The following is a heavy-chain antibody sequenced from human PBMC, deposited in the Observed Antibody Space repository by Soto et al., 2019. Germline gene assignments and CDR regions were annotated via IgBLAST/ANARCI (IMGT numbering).Heavy chain of an antibody. CDR3: ARSRLVIPAFDI. D-gene: IGHD3-9*01. J-gene: IGHJ3*02. V-gene: IGHV1-8*01. Sequence: ASVKVSCKASGYTFTSYDINWVRQATGQGLEWMGWMNPNSGNTGYAQKFQGRVTMTRNTSISTAYMELSSLRSEDTAVYYCARSRLVIPAFDIWGQGTMVTVSS. CDR1: GYTFTSYD. CDR2: MNPNSGNT.